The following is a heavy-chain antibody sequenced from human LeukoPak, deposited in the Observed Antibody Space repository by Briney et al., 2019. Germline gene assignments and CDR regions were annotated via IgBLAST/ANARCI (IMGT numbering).Heavy chain of an antibody. D-gene: IGHD5-18*01. J-gene: IGHJ4*02. Sequence: PSRTLSLTCTVSGGSISSGGYYWSWIRQHPGKGLEWIGYIYYSGSTYYNPSLKSRVTISVDTSKNQFSLKLSSVTAADTAVYYCARVYGGYSYGYFDYWGQGTLVTVSS. V-gene: IGHV4-31*03. CDR3: ARVYGGYSYGYFDY. CDR1: GGSISSGGYY. CDR2: IYYSGST.